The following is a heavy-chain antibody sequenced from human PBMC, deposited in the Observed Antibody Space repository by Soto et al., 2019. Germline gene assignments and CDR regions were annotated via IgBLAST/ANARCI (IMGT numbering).Heavy chain of an antibody. CDR3: GRWGQTPAAGHNFDY. D-gene: IGHD6-13*01. V-gene: IGHV1-8*01. CDR2: MNPNSGNT. J-gene: IGHJ4*02. CDR1: GYTFTSYD. Sequence: QVQLVQSGAEVKKPGASVKVSCKTSGYTFTSYDISWVRQATGQGLEWMGWMNPNSGNTGFAEKFQGRVSMTRNTSMSTAYMGLSSLRSEDSAVYYGGRWGQTPAAGHNFDYWGQGTLVTVSS.